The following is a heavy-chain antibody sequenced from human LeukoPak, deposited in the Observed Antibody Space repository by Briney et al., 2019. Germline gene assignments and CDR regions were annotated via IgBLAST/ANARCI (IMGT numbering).Heavy chain of an antibody. CDR1: GFTFSSYW. CDR2: IKQDGSEK. V-gene: IGHV3-7*01. CDR3: AKDRTFVVYYYYMDV. D-gene: IGHD2-21*01. J-gene: IGHJ6*03. Sequence: GGSLRLSCAASGFTFSSYWMSWVRQAPGKGLEWAANIKQDGSEKYYVDSVKGRFTISRDNAKNSLYLQMNSLRAEDTAVYYCAKDRTFVVYYYYMDVWGKGTTVTVSS.